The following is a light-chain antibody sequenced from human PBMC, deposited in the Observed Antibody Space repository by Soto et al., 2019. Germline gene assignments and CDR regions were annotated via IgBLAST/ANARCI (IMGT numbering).Light chain of an antibody. J-gene: IGLJ2*01. Sequence: QSVLTQTPSVSGAPGQRVTISCTGSSSDIGAGYDVHWYQQLPGTAPKLLIYGNNNRPSGVPDRFSGSKSGTSASLALTGLQAEDEAYYYCQSYDSSLSVVVFGGGTKLTVL. CDR3: QSYDSSLSVVV. V-gene: IGLV1-40*01. CDR1: SSDIGAGYD. CDR2: GNN.